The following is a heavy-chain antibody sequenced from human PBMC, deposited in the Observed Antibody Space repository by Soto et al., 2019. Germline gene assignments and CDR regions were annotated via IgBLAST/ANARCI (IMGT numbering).Heavy chain of an antibody. Sequence: SETLSLTCTVSGGSISSGGYYWSWIRQHPGKGLEWIGYIYYSGSTYYNPSLKSRVTISVDTSKNQFSLKLSSVTAADTAVYYCARGVYDILTGSLTFDYWGQGTLVTVSS. CDR2: IYYSGST. V-gene: IGHV4-31*03. CDR3: ARGVYDILTGSLTFDY. J-gene: IGHJ4*02. CDR1: GGSISSGGYY. D-gene: IGHD3-9*01.